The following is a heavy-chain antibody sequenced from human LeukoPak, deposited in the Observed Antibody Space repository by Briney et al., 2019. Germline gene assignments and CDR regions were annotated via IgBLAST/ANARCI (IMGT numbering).Heavy chain of an antibody. V-gene: IGHV3-9*01. CDR2: ISWNSGSI. CDR1: GFTFDDYA. D-gene: IGHD2-2*02. J-gene: IGHJ4*02. CDR3: ARVGVPAAIAPLDY. Sequence: GGSLRLSCAASGFTFDDYAMHWVRQAPGKGLEWVSGISWNSGSIGYADSVKGRFTISRDNAKNSLYLQMNSLRAEDTAVYYCARVGVPAAIAPLDYWGQGTLVTVSS.